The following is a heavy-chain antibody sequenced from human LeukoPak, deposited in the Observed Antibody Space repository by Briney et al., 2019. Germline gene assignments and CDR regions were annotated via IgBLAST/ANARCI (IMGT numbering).Heavy chain of an antibody. J-gene: IGHJ5*02. V-gene: IGHV1-69*13. D-gene: IGHD2-2*01. Sequence: SVKVSCKASGGTFSSYAISWVRQAPGQGLEWMGGIIPILGTANYAQKFQGRVTITADESTSTAYMELSSLRSEDTAVYYCARGRVPAATYNWFDPWGQGTLVTVSS. CDR1: GGTFSSYA. CDR2: IIPILGTA. CDR3: ARGRVPAATYNWFDP.